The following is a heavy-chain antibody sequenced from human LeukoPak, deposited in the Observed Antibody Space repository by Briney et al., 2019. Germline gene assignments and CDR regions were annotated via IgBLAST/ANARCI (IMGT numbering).Heavy chain of an antibody. V-gene: IGHV3-30*03. CDR2: ISYDGSNK. Sequence: GRSLRLSCAASGFTFSSYGMHWVRQAPGKGLEWVAVISYDGSNKYYADSVKGRFTISRDNSKNSLYLELHSLRAEDTAVYYCARQYYDIWSGYYTADYYFDYWGQGTLVTVSS. J-gene: IGHJ4*02. D-gene: IGHD3-3*01. CDR1: GFTFSSYG. CDR3: ARQYYDIWSGYYTADYYFDY.